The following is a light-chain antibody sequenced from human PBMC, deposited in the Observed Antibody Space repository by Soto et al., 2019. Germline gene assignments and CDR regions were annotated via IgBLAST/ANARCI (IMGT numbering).Light chain of an antibody. J-gene: IGLJ1*01. Sequence: QSVLTQPASVSGSPGQSIAISCTGTSSDVGGYDYVSWYQQLPGKAPKLMIYDVNNRPSGASNRFSGSKSGNTASLTISGLQAEDEADYYCSSYTSRSTHVFGTGTKLTVL. V-gene: IGLV2-14*03. CDR1: SSDVGGYDY. CDR2: DVN. CDR3: SSYTSRSTHV.